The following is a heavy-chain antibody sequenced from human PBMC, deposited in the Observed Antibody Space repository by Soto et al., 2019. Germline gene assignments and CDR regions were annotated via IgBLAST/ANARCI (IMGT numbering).Heavy chain of an antibody. CDR1: GFTFSSYG. CDR3: AKGPITYYDYIWGSYPDY. CDR2: ISYDGSNK. D-gene: IGHD3-16*02. J-gene: IGHJ4*02. V-gene: IGHV3-30*18. Sequence: GGSLRLSCAASGFTFSSYGMHWVRQAPGKGLGGVAGISYDGSNKYYADSVEGRFNISRDNSKNTLNLQMNSLRAEDTAVYYCAKGPITYYDYIWGSYPDYWGQGTLVTVSS.